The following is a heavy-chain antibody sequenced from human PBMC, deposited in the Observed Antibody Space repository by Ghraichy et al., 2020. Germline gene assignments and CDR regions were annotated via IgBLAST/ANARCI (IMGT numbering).Heavy chain of an antibody. D-gene: IGHD1-26*01. J-gene: IGHJ4*02. CDR3: AKSSGSSGLDIDY. V-gene: IGHV3-9*01. CDR2: ISWNSGSK. Sequence: LTCAASGFTFDDYAMHWVRQAPGKGLEWGSGISWNSGSKGYAGSVKGRFTISRDNAKNSLYLQMNSLRAEDTALYYWAKSSGSSGLDIDYWGQGTLVTVSS. CDR1: GFTFDDYA.